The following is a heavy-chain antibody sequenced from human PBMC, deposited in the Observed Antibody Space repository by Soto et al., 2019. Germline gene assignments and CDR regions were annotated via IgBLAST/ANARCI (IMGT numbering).Heavy chain of an antibody. Sequence: SETLSLTCTVSGGSISSGGYYWSWIRQHPGKGLEWIGYIYYSGSTYYNPSLKSRVTISVDTSKNQFSLKLGSVTAAETAVYYCARGLSPVRGKSKYCSGGSCYSRFDPWGQGTLVTVSS. J-gene: IGHJ5*02. D-gene: IGHD2-15*01. CDR2: IYYSGST. CDR1: GGSISSGGYY. CDR3: ARGLSPVRGKSKYCSGGSCYSRFDP. V-gene: IGHV4-31*03.